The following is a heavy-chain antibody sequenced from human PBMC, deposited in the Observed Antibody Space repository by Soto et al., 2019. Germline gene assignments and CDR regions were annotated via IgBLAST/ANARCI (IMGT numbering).Heavy chain of an antibody. CDR2: ISDYGRI. D-gene: IGHD1-1*01. Sequence: WGSLVVCCVASVFPFGNYWMRWVRQAPGKGLVWVSRISDYGRINYADSVKDRFIISRDDARSELYLQLNDLRVEDTATYYCARAGMEPFDHWGQGAMVTVSS. J-gene: IGHJ4*02. V-gene: IGHV3-74*01. CDR1: VFPFGNYW. CDR3: ARAGMEPFDH.